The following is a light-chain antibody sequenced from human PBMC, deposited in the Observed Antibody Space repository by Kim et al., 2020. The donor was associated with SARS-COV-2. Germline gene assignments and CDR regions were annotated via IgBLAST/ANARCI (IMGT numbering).Light chain of an antibody. CDR3: QKRDSSPWT. CDR2: AAS. Sequence: SSAGDRVTITCRAIQDSSNYLAGLQLKQGKDPKLLIYAASALQPGVPSRFIGSGSGTDFTLTVTSLQPEDVATYYCQKRDSSPWTFGQGTKVDIK. J-gene: IGKJ1*01. CDR1: QDSSNY. V-gene: IGKV1-27*01.